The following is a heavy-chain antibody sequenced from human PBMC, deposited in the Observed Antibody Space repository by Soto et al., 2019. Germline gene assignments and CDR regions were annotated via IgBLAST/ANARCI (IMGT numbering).Heavy chain of an antibody. J-gene: IGHJ5*02. CDR2: INHIGST. CDR3: ASGIRGIGAAGAVAWFDP. CDR1: GGSFSGYY. Sequence: SETLSLTCGVYGGSFSGYYWSWIRQPPGRGLEWLGEINHIGSTTYNSALKSRVTMSIDTSKKQFSLKLTSVTAADTAVYYCASGIRGIGAAGAVAWFDPWGQGTLVTVSS. D-gene: IGHD6-13*01. V-gene: IGHV4-34*01.